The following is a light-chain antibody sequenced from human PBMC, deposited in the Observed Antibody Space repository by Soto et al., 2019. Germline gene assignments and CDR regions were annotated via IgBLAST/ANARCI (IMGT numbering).Light chain of an antibody. V-gene: IGKV3-15*01. CDR2: GAS. CDR1: QSVSNN. CDR3: QQYNNWPPFT. J-gene: IGKJ5*01. Sequence: ELVMTQSPVTLSVSPGERATLSCSASQSVSNNLAWYQQKPGQAPSLLIYGASTRATGIPARFSGSGSGTEFTLTISSLQSEDFAVYYCQQYNNWPPFTFGQGTRLEIK.